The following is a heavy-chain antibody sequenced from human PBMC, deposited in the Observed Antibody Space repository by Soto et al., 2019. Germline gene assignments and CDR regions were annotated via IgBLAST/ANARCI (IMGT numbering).Heavy chain of an antibody. Sequence: SQTLSLTCAISGDSVSSNSAAWNWIRQSPSRGLEWLGRTYYRSKWYNDYAVSVKSRITINPDTSKNQFSLQLNSVTAADTAVYYCAREGHDFWSGYYKVRGFDPWGQGTLVTVSS. CDR1: GDSVSSNSAA. CDR3: AREGHDFWSGYYKVRGFDP. J-gene: IGHJ5*02. CDR2: TYYRSKWYN. V-gene: IGHV6-1*01. D-gene: IGHD3-3*01.